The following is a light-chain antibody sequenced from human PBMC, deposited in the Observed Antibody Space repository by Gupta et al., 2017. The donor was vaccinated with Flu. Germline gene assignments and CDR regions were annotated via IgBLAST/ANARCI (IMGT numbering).Light chain of an antibody. J-gene: IGKJ4*01. CDR1: QSISSY. V-gene: IGKV1-39*01. Sequence: SSLSASVGDRVIITCRASQSISSYLHWYQQKPGKAPKLLSYAASSLQSGVPSRFSGSGYGTDFTLTISSRQPEDFATYFCRQTDSSSPKTFGGGTRVEIK. CDR3: RQTDSSSPKT. CDR2: AAS.